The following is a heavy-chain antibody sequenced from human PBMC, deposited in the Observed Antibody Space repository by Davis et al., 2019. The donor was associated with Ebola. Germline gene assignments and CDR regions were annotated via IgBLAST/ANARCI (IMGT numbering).Heavy chain of an antibody. V-gene: IGHV3-73*01. Sequence: PGGSLRLSCAASGFTFSGPAIHWVRQAPGKGLEWVGRVKSKPNNYATAYATSVRGRFIISRDDSKNTAYLQMNSLKTEDTAVYYCTRQYGDYDFWGQGTLVTVSS. CDR2: VKSKPNNYAT. J-gene: IGHJ4*02. CDR1: GFTFSGPA. D-gene: IGHD4-17*01. CDR3: TRQYGDYDF.